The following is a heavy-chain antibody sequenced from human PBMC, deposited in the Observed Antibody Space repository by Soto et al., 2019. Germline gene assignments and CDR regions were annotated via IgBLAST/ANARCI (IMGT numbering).Heavy chain of an antibody. CDR1: GYSIGSGYY. CDR3: ARGREIFGAVTPFEY. D-gene: IGHD3-3*01. J-gene: IGHJ4*02. Sequence: SETLSLTCAVSGYSIGSGYYWTWIRQPPGKGLEWIGEINHTGSTKYNPSLKSRVTISLDTSKNQFSLSLRSVTAADTAVYYCARGREIFGAVTPFEYWGQGTQVTVSS. CDR2: INHTGST. V-gene: IGHV4-34*01.